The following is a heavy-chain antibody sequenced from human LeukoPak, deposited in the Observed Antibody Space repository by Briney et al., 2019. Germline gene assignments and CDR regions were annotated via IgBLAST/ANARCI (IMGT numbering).Heavy chain of an antibody. CDR1: GHTFTGYY. Sequence: ASVKVSCKASGHTFTGYYMHWVRQAPGQGLEWMGWINPNSGGTNYAQKFQGRVTMTRDTSISTAYMELSRLRSDDTAVYYCASFLAATPRRESYYYYYMDVWGKGTTVTVSS. CDR3: ASFLAATPRRESYYYYYMDV. V-gene: IGHV1-2*02. J-gene: IGHJ6*03. D-gene: IGHD2-15*01. CDR2: INPNSGGT.